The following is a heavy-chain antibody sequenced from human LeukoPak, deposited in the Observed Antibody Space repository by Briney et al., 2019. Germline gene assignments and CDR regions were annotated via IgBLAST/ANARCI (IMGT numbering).Heavy chain of an antibody. CDR1: GFTFSSYA. V-gene: IGHV3-23*01. D-gene: IGHD2-8*01. CDR2: ISGSGGST. J-gene: IGHJ4*02. Sequence: GGSLRLSCAASGFTFSSYAMSWVRQAPGKGLEWVSAISGSGGSTYYADSVKGRFTISRDNAKNSLYLQMNSLRAEDTAVYYCARVENGPSDYWGQGTLVTVSS. CDR3: ARVENGPSDY.